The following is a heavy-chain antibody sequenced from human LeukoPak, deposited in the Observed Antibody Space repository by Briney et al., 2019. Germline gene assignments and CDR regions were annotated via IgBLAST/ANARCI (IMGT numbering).Heavy chain of an antibody. CDR2: ISSSGGST. V-gene: IGHV3-23*01. Sequence: PGGSLRLSCTASGFTFGDYAMSWVRQAPGKGLEWVSAISSSGGSTYYADSVKGRFTISRDNSKNTLYLQMNSLRAEDTAVYYCAKDVTDMIVVVTHDYWGQGTLVTVSS. CDR3: AKDVTDMIVVVTHDY. CDR1: GFTFGDYA. D-gene: IGHD3-22*01. J-gene: IGHJ4*02.